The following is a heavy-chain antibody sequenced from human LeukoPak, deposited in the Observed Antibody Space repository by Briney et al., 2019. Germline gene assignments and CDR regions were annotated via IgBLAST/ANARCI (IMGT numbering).Heavy chain of an antibody. CDR1: GGSISGYY. CDR3: ARHGSGSYIEYFQH. D-gene: IGHD3-10*01. Sequence: PSETLSLTCTVSGGSISGYYWSWIRQPPGKGLEWIGYIYYSGSTNYNPSLKSRVTISVDTSKNQFSLKLSSVTAADTAVYYCARHGSGSYIEYFQHWGQGTLVTVSS. J-gene: IGHJ1*01. CDR2: IYYSGST. V-gene: IGHV4-59*08.